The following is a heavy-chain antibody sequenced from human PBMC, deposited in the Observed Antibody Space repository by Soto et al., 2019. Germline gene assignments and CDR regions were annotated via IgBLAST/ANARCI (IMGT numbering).Heavy chain of an antibody. J-gene: IGHJ4*02. D-gene: IGHD1-1*01. CDR1: FGSISAYY. CDR2: IYYSGSS. V-gene: IGHV4-59*08. CDR3: ARHSNEYRKSLGY. Sequence: SETLSLTCTVSFGSISAYYWSWIRQPPGKGLEWIAYIYYSGSSNSNPSLKSRVTISVDTSKNQFSLKLSSVTAADTAVYYCARHSNEYRKSLGYWGQGTLVTVS.